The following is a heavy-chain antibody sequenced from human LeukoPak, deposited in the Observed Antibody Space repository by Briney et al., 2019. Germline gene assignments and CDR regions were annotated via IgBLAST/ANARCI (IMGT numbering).Heavy chain of an antibody. CDR3: ARDAVGRTWIQLWLPRGAFDI. Sequence: ASVKVSCKASGYTFTSYYMHWVRQAPGQGLEWTGIINPSGGSTSYAQKFQGRVTMTRDMSTSTVYMELSSLRSEDTAVYYCARDAVGRTWIQLWLPRGAFDIWGQGTMVTVSS. J-gene: IGHJ3*02. CDR2: INPSGGST. V-gene: IGHV1-46*01. CDR1: GYTFTSYY. D-gene: IGHD5-18*01.